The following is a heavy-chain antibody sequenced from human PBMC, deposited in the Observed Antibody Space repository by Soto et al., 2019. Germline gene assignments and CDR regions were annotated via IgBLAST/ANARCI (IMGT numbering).Heavy chain of an antibody. CDR2: INPKSGGT. V-gene: IGHV1-2*04. CDR3: ARGDSTDCSNGVCSFFYNHDMDV. Sequence: ASVKVSCKASGYSFTDYHIHWVRQTPGQGLEWLGRINPKSGGTSTAQKFQGWVTMTTDTSISTASMELTRLTSDDTAIYYCARGDSTDCSNGVCSFFYNHDMDVWGQGTTVTVSS. D-gene: IGHD2-8*01. CDR1: GYSFTDYH. J-gene: IGHJ6*02.